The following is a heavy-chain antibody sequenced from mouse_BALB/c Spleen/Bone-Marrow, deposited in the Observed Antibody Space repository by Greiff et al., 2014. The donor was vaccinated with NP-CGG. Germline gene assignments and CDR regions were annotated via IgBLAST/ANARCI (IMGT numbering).Heavy chain of an antibody. Sequence: DLVKPGASVKLSCKASGYTFTSYWINWVKQRPGQGLEWIGRIAPGSGNIYYNEMFKVKAALTVDASSSTAYIQLSSLSSEDSAVYFCAGSYYVSSPYAMDYWGQGTSVTVSS. CDR1: GYTFTSYW. CDR2: IAPGSGNI. CDR3: AGSYYVSSPYAMDY. J-gene: IGHJ4*01. D-gene: IGHD1-1*01. V-gene: IGHV1S41*01.